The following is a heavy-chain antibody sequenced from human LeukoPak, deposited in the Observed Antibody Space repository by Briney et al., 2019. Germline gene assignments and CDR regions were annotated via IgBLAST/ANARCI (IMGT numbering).Heavy chain of an antibody. CDR1: GFSLSNSW. Sequence: QPGGSLRLSCAASGFSLSNSWMLCVRQTPGKGMVWLSRISPDGSSTSYADSVKGRFTVSRDIARNTVTLQMNSLRAEDSAVYYCARLQGITPQPMTEGFDIWGQGTMVTVSS. J-gene: IGHJ3*02. CDR2: ISPDGSST. CDR3: ARLQGITPQPMTEGFDI. V-gene: IGHV3-74*01. D-gene: IGHD3-16*01.